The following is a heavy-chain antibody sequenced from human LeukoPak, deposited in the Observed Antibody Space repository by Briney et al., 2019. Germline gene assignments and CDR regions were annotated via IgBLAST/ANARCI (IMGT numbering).Heavy chain of an antibody. D-gene: IGHD3-3*01. CDR3: ARVGLRFLEWLLYTNYYFDY. CDR1: GYTFTSYG. Sequence: ASVKVSCKASGYTFTSYGISWVRQAPGQGLEWMGWISAYNGNTNYAQKLQGRVTMTTDTCTSTAYMELRSLRSDDTAVYYCARVGLRFLEWLLYTNYYFDYWGQGTLVTVSS. V-gene: IGHV1-18*01. CDR2: ISAYNGNT. J-gene: IGHJ4*02.